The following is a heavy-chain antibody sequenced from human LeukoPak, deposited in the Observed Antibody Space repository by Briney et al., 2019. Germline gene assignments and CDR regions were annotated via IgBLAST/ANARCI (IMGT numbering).Heavy chain of an antibody. Sequence: GGSQRLSCVASGITLSSAEMNWVRQAPGKGLEWISYISSSGTTIHYADSVKGRFTVSRDNGEHSLYLQMSSLRAEDTAVYYCARDRGIFTRYYYAMDVWGQGTTVTVSS. CDR3: ARDRGIFTRYYYAMDV. D-gene: IGHD2-15*01. J-gene: IGHJ6*02. V-gene: IGHV3-48*03. CDR2: ISSSGTTI. CDR1: GITLSSAE.